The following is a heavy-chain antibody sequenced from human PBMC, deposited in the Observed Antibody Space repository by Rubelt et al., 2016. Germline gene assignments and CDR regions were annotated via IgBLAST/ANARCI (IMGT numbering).Heavy chain of an antibody. V-gene: IGHV3-30*04. Sequence: SGGGVVQPGRSLRLSCAASGFTFSSYAMHWVRQAPGKGLEWVAVISYDGSNKYYADSVKGRFTISRDKAKNSLYLQMNSLRAEDTAVHYCARGGSGRAVAGVFDYWGQGTLVTVSS. CDR3: ARGGSGRAVAGVFDY. CDR2: ISYDGSNK. CDR1: GFTFSSYA. J-gene: IGHJ4*02. D-gene: IGHD6-19*01.